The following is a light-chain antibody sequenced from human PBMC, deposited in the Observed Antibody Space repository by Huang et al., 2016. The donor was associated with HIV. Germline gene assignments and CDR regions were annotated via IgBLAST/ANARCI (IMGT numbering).Light chain of an antibody. V-gene: IGKV3-15*01. CDR1: QSVNTN. Sequence: EIVMTQSSATLSLSPGERAIVVCRTSQSVNTNLAWYQQKPGQAPRLLIFGASTRATGVPARFNGGGSETEFTLTSESLQSEDFAVYYCHQYNDWPQWTFGQGTKVEI. J-gene: IGKJ1*01. CDR2: GAS. CDR3: HQYNDWPQWT.